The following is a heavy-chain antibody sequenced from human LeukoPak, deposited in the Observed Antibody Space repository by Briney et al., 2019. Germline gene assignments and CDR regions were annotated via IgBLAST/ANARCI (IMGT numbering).Heavy chain of an antibody. Sequence: SETLSLTCSVSDGSTTGYYWSWIRQPPGKGLEWIAYVYYTGRTLYNPSLESRVTISVDTSKTQFSLTVTSVTAADTAVYYCARTGPDSGSYSPFDYWGQGTLITVSS. J-gene: IGHJ4*02. CDR1: DGSTTGYY. V-gene: IGHV4-59*12. D-gene: IGHD3-10*01. CDR2: VYYTGRT. CDR3: ARTGPDSGSYSPFDY.